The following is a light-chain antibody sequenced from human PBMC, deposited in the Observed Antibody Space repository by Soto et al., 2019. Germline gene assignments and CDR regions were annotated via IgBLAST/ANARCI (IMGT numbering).Light chain of an antibody. V-gene: IGKV3-11*01. CDR2: DAS. Sequence: EIVLTQSPAILSMSPGERATLSCRASQSVSSYFAWYQQTPGQAPRLLIYDASNRATGVPARFSGSGSVTDFTLTISSPEPEDFAVYYCQQRSYWPVTFGQGTKVEIK. CDR1: QSVSSY. CDR3: QQRSYWPVT. J-gene: IGKJ1*01.